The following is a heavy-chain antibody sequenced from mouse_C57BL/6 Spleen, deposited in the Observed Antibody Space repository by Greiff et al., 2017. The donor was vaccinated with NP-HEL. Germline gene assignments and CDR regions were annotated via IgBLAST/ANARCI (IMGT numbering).Heavy chain of an antibody. CDR2: INYDGSST. J-gene: IGHJ4*01. CDR1: GFTFSDYY. Sequence: EVQLVESEGGLVQPGSSMKLSCTASGFTFSDYYMAWVRQVPEKGLEWVANINYDGSSTYYLDSLKSRFIISRDNAKNILYLQMSSLKSEDTATYYCAREGGNYGYYAMDYWGQGTSVTVSS. V-gene: IGHV5-16*01. D-gene: IGHD2-1*01. CDR3: AREGGNYGYYAMDY.